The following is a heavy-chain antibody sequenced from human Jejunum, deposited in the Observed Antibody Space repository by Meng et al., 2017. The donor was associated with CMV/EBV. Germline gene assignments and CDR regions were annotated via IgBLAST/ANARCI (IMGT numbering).Heavy chain of an antibody. Sequence: QISLKVFGPTLVKPTQHRMLTFTVSGFSLSTSELGVRWIRQPPGKALEWLAVIYWDDDKRYSPSLKSRLTITKDTSKNQVVLTLTNMDPVDTATYYCALFTRSWFDPWGQGTLVTVSS. CDR1: GFSLSTSELG. D-gene: IGHD2-2*01. CDR2: IYWDDDK. J-gene: IGHJ5*02. CDR3: ALFTRSWFDP. V-gene: IGHV2-5*02.